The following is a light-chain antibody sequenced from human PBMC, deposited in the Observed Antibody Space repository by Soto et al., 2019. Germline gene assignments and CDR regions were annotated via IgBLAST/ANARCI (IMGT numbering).Light chain of an antibody. CDR2: DAS. J-gene: IGKJ2*01. V-gene: IGKV1-5*01. CDR3: QQYNSYMYT. CDR1: QSISTW. Sequence: DIQMTQSPSTLSASVGDRVTITCRASQSISTWLAWYQQKPGKAPKLLIYDASSLQSGVPSRFSGHGSGTDFTLTISSLQPDDFATYYCQQYNSYMYTFGQGTKLEIK.